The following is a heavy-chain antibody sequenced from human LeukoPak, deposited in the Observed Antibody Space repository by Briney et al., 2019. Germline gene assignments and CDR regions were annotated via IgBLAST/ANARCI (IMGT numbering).Heavy chain of an antibody. CDR3: ARDIQLWSMVYYYGMDV. J-gene: IGHJ6*02. V-gene: IGHV3-30-3*01. CDR2: ISYDGSNK. CDR1: GFTSSSYA. Sequence: GGSLRLSCAASGFTSSSYAMHWVRQAPGKGLEWVAVISYDGSNKYYADSVKGRFTISRDNSKNTLYLQMNSLRAEDTAVYYCARDIQLWSMVYYYGMDVWGQGTTVTVSS. D-gene: IGHD5-18*01.